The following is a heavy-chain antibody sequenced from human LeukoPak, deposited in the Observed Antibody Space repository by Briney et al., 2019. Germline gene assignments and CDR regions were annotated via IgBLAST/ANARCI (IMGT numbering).Heavy chain of an antibody. CDR1: GFTFSSYG. D-gene: IGHD3-22*01. Sequence: GRSLRLSCAASGFTFSSYGMHWVRQAPGKGLEWVAAISYDGSNKYYADSMKGRFTISRDNSKITLYLQMNSVRAEDTAVYYCAKADSSGYYGEPSDDEFSVKEGMEVWGQGTTVTVSS. CDR3: AKADSSGYYGEPSDDEFSVKEGMEV. J-gene: IGHJ6*02. CDR2: ISYDGSNK. V-gene: IGHV3-30*18.